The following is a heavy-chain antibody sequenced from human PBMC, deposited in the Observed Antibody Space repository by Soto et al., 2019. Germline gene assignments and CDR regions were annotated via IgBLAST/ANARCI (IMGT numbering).Heavy chain of an antibody. V-gene: IGHV3-11*05. CDR2: ISSSSSYT. D-gene: IGHD3-9*01. CDR1: GFTFSDYF. Sequence: QVQLVESGGGLVKPGGSLSLSCAASGFTFSDYFMSWIRQAPGKGLEWVSYISSSSSYTNYADSVKGRFTISRDNAKNSLYLQMNSLRAEDTAVYYCARGGDILTGYYTLDYWGQGTLVTVSS. J-gene: IGHJ4*02. CDR3: ARGGDILTGYYTLDY.